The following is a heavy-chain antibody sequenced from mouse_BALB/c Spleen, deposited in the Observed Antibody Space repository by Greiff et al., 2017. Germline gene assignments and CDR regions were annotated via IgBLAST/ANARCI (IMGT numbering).Heavy chain of an antibody. D-gene: IGHD1-1*01. Sequence: VQLQQSGPELVKPGASVKISCKASGYAFSSSWINWVKQRPGQGLEWIGRIYPGDGDTNYNGKFKGKATLTADKSSSTAYMQLSSLTSVDSAVYYCTRDYGSSLDYWGQGTTLTVSS. CDR3: TRDYGSSLDY. CDR2: IYPGDGDT. V-gene: IGHV1-82*01. J-gene: IGHJ2*01. CDR1: GYAFSSSW.